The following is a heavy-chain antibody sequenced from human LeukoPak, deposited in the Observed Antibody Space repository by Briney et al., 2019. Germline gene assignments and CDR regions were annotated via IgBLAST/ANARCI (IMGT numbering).Heavy chain of an antibody. CDR2: ISSSSSTI. CDR1: GFTFSSYS. J-gene: IGHJ4*02. Sequence: GGSLRLSCAALGFTFSSYSMNWVRQAPGKGLDWFSYISSSSSTIYYADSVKGRFTISRDNAKNSLYLQMNSLRAEDTAVYYCARGDYYDILTGYYPFDYWGQGTLVTVSS. CDR3: ARGDYYDILTGYYPFDY. V-gene: IGHV3-48*01. D-gene: IGHD3-9*01.